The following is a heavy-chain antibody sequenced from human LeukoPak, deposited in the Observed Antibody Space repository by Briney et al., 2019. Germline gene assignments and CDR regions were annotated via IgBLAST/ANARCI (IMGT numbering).Heavy chain of an antibody. V-gene: IGHV4-31*11. CDR3: ATAAAGYFDY. D-gene: IGHD6-13*01. J-gene: IGHJ4*02. Sequence: SETLSLTCAVYGGSFSGYYWSWIRQHPGKGLEWIGYIYYSGSTYYNPSLKSRVTISVDTSKNQFSLKLSSVTAADTAVYYCATAAAGYFDYWGQGTLVTVSS. CDR2: IYYSGST. CDR1: GGSFSGYY.